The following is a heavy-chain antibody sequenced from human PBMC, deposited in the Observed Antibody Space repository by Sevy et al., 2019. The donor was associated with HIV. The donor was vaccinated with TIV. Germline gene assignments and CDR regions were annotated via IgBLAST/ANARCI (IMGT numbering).Heavy chain of an antibody. Sequence: GGSLRLSCAASGFSFSTYWMSWVRQAPGKGLEWVANIKEDGSETFHVDSVKGRFTISRDNAKNSLFLQLSSLRAEDTAVYYCARGYYGLGTDYAEYIIFDHWGQGTLVTVSS. J-gene: IGHJ4*02. CDR2: IKEDGSET. V-gene: IGHV3-7*01. CDR1: GFSFSTYW. CDR3: ARGYYGLGTDYAEYIIFDH. D-gene: IGHD3-10*01.